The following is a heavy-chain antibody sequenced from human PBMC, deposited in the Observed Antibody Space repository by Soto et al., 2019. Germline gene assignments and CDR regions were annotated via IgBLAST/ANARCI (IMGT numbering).Heavy chain of an antibody. V-gene: IGHV5-51*01. J-gene: IGHJ4*02. D-gene: IGHD3-10*01. CDR1: GYSFTSYW. Sequence: GESLKISCKGSGYSFTSYWIGWVRQMPGKGLEWMGITYPGDSDTRYSPSFQGQVTISADKSVSTAYLQWSSLKASDTAMYYCARHLYGSGSYNDYWGQGTLVTVSS. CDR2: TYPGDSDT. CDR3: ARHLYGSGSYNDY.